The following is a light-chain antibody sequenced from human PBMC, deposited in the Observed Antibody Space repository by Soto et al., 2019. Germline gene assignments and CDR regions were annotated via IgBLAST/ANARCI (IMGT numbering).Light chain of an antibody. V-gene: IGKV1-5*03. CDR2: KAS. CDR1: QSISSW. Sequence: DIQMTQSPSTLSAFVGDRVTITCRASQSISSWLAWYQQKPGKAPKLLIYKASSLESGVPSRFSGSGSGTEFTLTISSLQPDYFATEYCQQYYRTFPYTFGQGTKLEIK. J-gene: IGKJ2*01. CDR3: QQYYRTFPYT.